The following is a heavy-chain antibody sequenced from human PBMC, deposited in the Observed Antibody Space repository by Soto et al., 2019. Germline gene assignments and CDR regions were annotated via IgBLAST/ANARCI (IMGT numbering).Heavy chain of an antibody. V-gene: IGHV4-59*12. Sequence: SETLSLTCTVSGGSLSNFSWIWIRQSPGKALEWMGHIYQSGSTYYKPSLKGRITISVDMSKNDFSLEVTSVTPADTAVYFCARGDYNDYFDFWGQGALVTVSS. CDR2: IYQSGST. CDR3: ARGDYNDYFDF. CDR1: GGSLSNFS. D-gene: IGHD4-4*01. J-gene: IGHJ4*02.